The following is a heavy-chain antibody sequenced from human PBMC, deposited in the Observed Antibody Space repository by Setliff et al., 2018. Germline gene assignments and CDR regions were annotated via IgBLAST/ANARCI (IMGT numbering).Heavy chain of an antibody. J-gene: IGHJ4*02. CDR3: ARGGGVNDDNSGFYRSFDY. Sequence: ASVKVSCKASGYTFTTHDLHWVRQAPGQRLEWMGWFNVGHGYTKYSQKFQGRVTMTSETSASTAYMELNSLRSEDTALYYCARGGGVNDDNSGFYRSFDYWGQGTLVTVSS. D-gene: IGHD3-22*01. CDR2: FNVGHGYT. V-gene: IGHV1-3*01. CDR1: GYTFTTHD.